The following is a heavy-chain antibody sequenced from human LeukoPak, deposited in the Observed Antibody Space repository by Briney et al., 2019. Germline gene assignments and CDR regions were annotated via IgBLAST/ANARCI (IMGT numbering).Heavy chain of an antibody. Sequence: PSETLSLTCTVSGGSISSYYWTWIRQPPGKGLEWIGYIYYSGSTNYNPSLKSRVTISEDTSKNQFSLKLSSVTAADTAVYYCARATVIHFGAFDICGQGTMVTVSS. V-gene: IGHV4-59*01. CDR1: GGSISSYY. CDR2: IYYSGST. J-gene: IGHJ3*02. CDR3: ARATVIHFGAFDI. D-gene: IGHD3-16*02.